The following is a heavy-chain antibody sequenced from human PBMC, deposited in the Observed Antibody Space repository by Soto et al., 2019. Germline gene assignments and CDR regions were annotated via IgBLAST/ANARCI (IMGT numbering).Heavy chain of an antibody. D-gene: IGHD4-4*01. CDR1: GGSLSSYY. Sequence: SENLSLTYTVSGGSLSSYYWTWIRQPPGKGLEWIGYIYYSGSTNYNPSLKSRVTISVDTSKNQFSLKLNSVTAADTAVYYCSTVSSWGQGTLVTVSS. CDR2: IYYSGST. J-gene: IGHJ5*02. CDR3: STVSS. V-gene: IGHV4-59*08.